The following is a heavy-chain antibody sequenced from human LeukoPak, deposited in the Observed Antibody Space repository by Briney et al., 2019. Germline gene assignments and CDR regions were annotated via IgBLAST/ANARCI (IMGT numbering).Heavy chain of an antibody. CDR2: IKTKTDGGTR. CDR3: SRGGGAFDI. D-gene: IGHD1-26*01. J-gene: IGHJ3*02. CDR1: GFTLSNAW. Sequence: GGSLRLSCAASGFTLSNAWMSWVRQAPGKGLEWVGRIKTKTDGGTRDYAASVKGRFTISRDDSQNTLYLQMSSLKTEDTAVYYCSRGGGAFDIWGQGTMVTVSS. V-gene: IGHV3-15*01.